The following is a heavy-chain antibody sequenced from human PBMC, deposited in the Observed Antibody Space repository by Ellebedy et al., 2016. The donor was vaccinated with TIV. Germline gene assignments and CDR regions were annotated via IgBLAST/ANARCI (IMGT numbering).Heavy chain of an antibody. CDR1: GFSFSSYS. CDR2: VSSSSRYI. Sequence: GESLKISCAASGFSFSSYSMNWVRQAPGKGLEWVSSVSSSSRYIYYADSVKGRFTISRDNAKNALYLQMNSMRPEDTAVYYCARERRGYYAEYWGQGTLVTVSS. CDR3: ARERRGYYAEY. V-gene: IGHV3-21*01. J-gene: IGHJ4*02. D-gene: IGHD3-22*01.